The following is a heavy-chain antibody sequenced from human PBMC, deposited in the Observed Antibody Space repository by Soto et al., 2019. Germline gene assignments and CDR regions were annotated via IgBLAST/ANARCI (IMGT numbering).Heavy chain of an antibody. J-gene: IGHJ4*02. CDR3: ARWSYLDY. D-gene: IGHD3-3*01. Sequence: PXGSLILSCAASGFSFGSYALSGVRQAPGKGLEWVSTISGSDGKTFYADSVKGRFSISRDTSQSTLYLQMNSLRADDTAMYYCARWSYLDYWGQGTRVTVSS. CDR1: GFSFGSYA. V-gene: IGHV3-23*01. CDR2: ISGSDGKT.